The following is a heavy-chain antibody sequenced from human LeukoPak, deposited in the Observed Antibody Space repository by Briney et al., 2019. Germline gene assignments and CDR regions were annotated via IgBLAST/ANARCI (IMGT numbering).Heavy chain of an antibody. CDR2: INPSGGST. CDR1: GYTFTSYY. Sequence: ASVKVSCKASGYTFTSYYMHWVRQAPGQGLEWMGIINPSGGSTSYAQKFQGRVTMTRDTSTSTVYMELSSLRSDDTAVYYCARDSFFILELRGRGTDYWGQGTLVTVSS. J-gene: IGHJ4*02. V-gene: IGHV1-46*01. D-gene: IGHD1-7*01. CDR3: ARDSFFILELRGRGTDY.